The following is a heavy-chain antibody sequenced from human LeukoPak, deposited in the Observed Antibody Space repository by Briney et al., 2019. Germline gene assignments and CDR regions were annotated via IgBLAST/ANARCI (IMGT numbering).Heavy chain of an antibody. J-gene: IGHJ4*02. CDR3: ATVRGYSYGYLNYFDY. V-gene: IGHV1-24*01. D-gene: IGHD5-18*01. CDR1: GYTLTELS. CDR2: FDPEDGET. Sequence: ASVKVSCKVSGYTLTELSMHWVRQAPGKGREWRGGFDPEDGETIYAQKFQGRVTMTEDTSTDTAYMELSSLRSEDTAVYYCATVRGYSYGYLNYFDYWGQGTLVTVSS.